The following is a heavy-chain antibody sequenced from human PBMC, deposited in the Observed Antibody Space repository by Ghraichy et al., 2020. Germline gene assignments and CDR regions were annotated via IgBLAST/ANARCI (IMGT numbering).Heavy chain of an antibody. Sequence: SETLSLTCAVYGGSFSGYYWSWIRQVPGKGLEWIGEIDHSGSTNYNPSLKSRVTISLDTSKNQFSLKLSSVTAADTAVYYCARERSSGYYSTNWGQGTLVTGSS. CDR2: IDHSGST. D-gene: IGHD3-22*01. J-gene: IGHJ4*02. V-gene: IGHV4-34*01. CDR3: ARERSSGYYSTN. CDR1: GGSFSGYY.